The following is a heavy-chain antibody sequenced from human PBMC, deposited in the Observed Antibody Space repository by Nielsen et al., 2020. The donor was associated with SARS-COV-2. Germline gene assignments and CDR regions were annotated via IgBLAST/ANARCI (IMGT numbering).Heavy chain of an antibody. Sequence: ASVKVSCKASGYTFTSYGISWVRQAPGQGLEWMGWISAYNGNTNYAQKLQGRVTMTTDTSTSTAYMELRSLRSDDTAVYYCARVYCGGDCYSGPEFDYWGQGTLVTVSS. CDR3: ARVYCGGDCYSGPEFDY. CDR1: GYTFTSYG. V-gene: IGHV1-18*04. CDR2: ISAYNGNT. J-gene: IGHJ4*02. D-gene: IGHD2-21*02.